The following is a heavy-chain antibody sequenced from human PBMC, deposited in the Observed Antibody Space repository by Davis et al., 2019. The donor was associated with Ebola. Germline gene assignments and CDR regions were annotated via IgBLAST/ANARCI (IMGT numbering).Heavy chain of an antibody. J-gene: IGHJ6*02. V-gene: IGHV4-34*01. CDR1: GGSFSGYY. Sequence: MPGGSLRLSCAVYGGSFSGYYWSWIRQPPGKGLEWIGEINHSGSTNYNPSLKSRVTISVDTSKNQFSLKLSSVTAADTAVYYCARVIRYYYYYGMDVWGQGTTVTVS. CDR3: ARVIRYYYYYGMDV. CDR2: INHSGST. D-gene: IGHD3-10*01.